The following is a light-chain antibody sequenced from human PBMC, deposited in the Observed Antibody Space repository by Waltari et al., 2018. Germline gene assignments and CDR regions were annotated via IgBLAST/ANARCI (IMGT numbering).Light chain of an antibody. J-gene: IGLJ3*02. CDR3: CSYVRDITWV. Sequence: QSALTQPAPVSGSPGQSLPISCTGPSSDVGRYNLVPWYQHHPGKAPKLMIYEGTQRPPGVSDRFSGSKSGDTASLTISGLQAEDEADYYCCSYVRDITWVFGGGTKLTVL. CDR1: SSDVGRYNL. V-gene: IGLV2-23*01. CDR2: EGT.